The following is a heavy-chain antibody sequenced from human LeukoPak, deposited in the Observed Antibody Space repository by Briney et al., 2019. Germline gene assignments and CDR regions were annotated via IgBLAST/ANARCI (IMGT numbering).Heavy chain of an antibody. CDR1: GFTFSSHS. V-gene: IGHV3-21*01. D-gene: IGHD1-26*01. J-gene: IGHJ1*01. CDR2: ISSSSSYI. CDR3: AKDPYSRAFEYFQH. Sequence: GGTLRLSCAASGFTFSSHSMNWVRQAPGKALEWPSSISSSSSYIYYADSVKGRFTISRDNAKNSLYLQMNSLRTEDTAVYYCAKDPYSRAFEYFQHWGQGTLVTVSS.